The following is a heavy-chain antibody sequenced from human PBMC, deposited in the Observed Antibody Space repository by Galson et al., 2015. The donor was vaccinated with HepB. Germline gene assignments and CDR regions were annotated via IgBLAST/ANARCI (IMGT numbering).Heavy chain of an antibody. J-gene: IGHJ3*02. V-gene: IGHV4-34*01. Sequence: ETLSLTCAVYGGSFSGYYWSWIRQPPGKGLEWIGEINHSGSTNYNPSLKSRVTISVDTSKNQFSLKLSSVTAADTAVYYCARKPVLLWFGRSAFDIWGQGTMVTVSS. CDR2: INHSGST. D-gene: IGHD3-10*01. CDR1: GGSFSGYY. CDR3: ARKPVLLWFGRSAFDI.